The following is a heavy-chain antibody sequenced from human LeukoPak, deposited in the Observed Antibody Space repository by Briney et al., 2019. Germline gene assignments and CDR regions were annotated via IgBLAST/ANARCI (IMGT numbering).Heavy chain of an antibody. V-gene: IGHV5-10-1*01. CDR3: ARHHCSGGSCYSRDFDY. J-gene: IGHJ4*02. Sequence: GESLKISCKGSGYNFTNYWISWVRQMPGKGLEWMGRIDPSDSYTNYSPSLQGHVTISADKSISTAYLQWSSLKASDTAMYYCARHHCSGGSCYSRDFDYWGQGTLVTVSS. CDR2: IDPSDSYT. CDR1: GYNFTNYW. D-gene: IGHD2-15*01.